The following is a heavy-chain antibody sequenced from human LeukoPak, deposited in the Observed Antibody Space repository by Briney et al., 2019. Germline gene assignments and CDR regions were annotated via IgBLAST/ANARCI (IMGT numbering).Heavy chain of an antibody. J-gene: IGHJ3*02. Sequence: GASVKVSCKASGYTFTGYYMHWVRQAPGQGLEWMGWINPNSGGTNYAQKFQARVTMTRDTSISTAYMELSRLRSDDTAVYYCARTSSYDSSGYDAFDIWGQGTMVTVSS. CDR1: GYTFTGYY. V-gene: IGHV1-2*02. D-gene: IGHD3-22*01. CDR3: ARTSSYDSSGYDAFDI. CDR2: INPNSGGT.